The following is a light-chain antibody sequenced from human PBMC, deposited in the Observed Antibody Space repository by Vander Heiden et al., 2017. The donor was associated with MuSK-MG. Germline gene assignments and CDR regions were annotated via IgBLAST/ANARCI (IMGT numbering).Light chain of an antibody. J-gene: IGLJ3*02. Sequence: QSGLAQPPSASGTPGRRVTISCSGSRSNIGSNTVHWYQQLPGTAHTLRRERKNQRRSAVPPRFSFCTNGASASPVSSSRHSEEEAADDYSAWADSLKNHWVFGGGTKLTVL. CDR2: RKN. CDR1: RSNIGSNT. CDR3: SAWADSLKNHWV. V-gene: IGLV1-44*01.